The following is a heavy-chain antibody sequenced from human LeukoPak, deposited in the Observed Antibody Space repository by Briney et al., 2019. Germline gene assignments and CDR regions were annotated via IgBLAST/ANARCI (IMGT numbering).Heavy chain of an antibody. Sequence: PGGSLRLSCAASGFTFSSDAMSWVREAPGKGLEWVSAISGSGGSTYYADSVKGRFTISRDNSKNSLYLQMNSLRAEDTALYYCAKDVGGRFGELCQGNFDYWGQGTLVTVSS. CDR3: AKDVGGRFGELCQGNFDY. V-gene: IGHV3-23*01. CDR2: ISGSGGST. D-gene: IGHD3-10*01. J-gene: IGHJ4*02. CDR1: GFTFSSDA.